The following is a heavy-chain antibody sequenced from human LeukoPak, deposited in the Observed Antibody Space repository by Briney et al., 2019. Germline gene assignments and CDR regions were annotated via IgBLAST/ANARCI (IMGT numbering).Heavy chain of an antibody. CDR1: GFSFSDYS. CDR2: ITTSSTYI. D-gene: IGHD3-10*01. Sequence: GGSLRLSCAASGFSFSDYSMTWVRQPPGKGLEWVSSITTSSTYIYYADSVNVRFTISRDNAKNSPYLQMTSLGAEDTAVYYCARWRFGGSFDYWGQGTLVTVSS. CDR3: ARWRFGGSFDY. J-gene: IGHJ4*02. V-gene: IGHV3-21*01.